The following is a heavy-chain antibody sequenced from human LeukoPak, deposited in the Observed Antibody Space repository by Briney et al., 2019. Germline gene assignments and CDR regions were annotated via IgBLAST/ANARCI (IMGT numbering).Heavy chain of an antibody. J-gene: IGHJ5*02. CDR1: GYTFTGYY. CDR3: ARIMVRGVIFDN. Sequence: GASVKVSCKASGYTFTGYYMHWVRQAPGQGLEWMSWINRNTGGTNYAQKVQGRVTMTRDTSISTAYMELSRLRSDDTAVYYCARIMVRGVIFDNWGQGTLVTVSS. V-gene: IGHV1-2*02. CDR2: INRNTGGT. D-gene: IGHD3-10*01.